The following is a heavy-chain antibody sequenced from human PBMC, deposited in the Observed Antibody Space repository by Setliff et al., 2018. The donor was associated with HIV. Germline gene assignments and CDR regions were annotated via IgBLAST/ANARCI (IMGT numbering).Heavy chain of an antibody. D-gene: IGHD2-2*01. CDR2: INPNSGGT. CDR1: GFTFTAYY. CDR3: ARAGGGATDQAFDI. V-gene: IGHV1-2*02. J-gene: IGHJ3*02. Sequence: ASVKVSCKTSGFTFTAYYMHWVRQAPGQGLEWMGWINPNSGGTKFAQKFQGRVTMTRDTSISTAYIELSRLRSDDTAVYYCARAGGGATDQAFDIWGQGTMVTVSS.